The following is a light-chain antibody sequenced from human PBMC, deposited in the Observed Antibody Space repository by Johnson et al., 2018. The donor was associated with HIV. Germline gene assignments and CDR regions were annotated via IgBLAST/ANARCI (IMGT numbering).Light chain of an antibody. CDR2: DNN. V-gene: IGLV1-51*01. CDR1: SSNIGNNY. CDR3: GTWDSSLSAHKYV. J-gene: IGLJ1*01. Sequence: QSVLTQPPSVSAAPGQKVTISCSGSSSNIGNNYVSWYQQVPGTAPKVLIYDNNKRPSGIPDRFSGSKSGTSATLGITGLQTGDEADYYCGTWDSSLSAHKYVVGTGHKCTVL.